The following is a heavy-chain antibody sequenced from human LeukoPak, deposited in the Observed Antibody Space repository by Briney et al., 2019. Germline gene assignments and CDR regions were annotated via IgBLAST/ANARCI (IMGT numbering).Heavy chain of an antibody. CDR3: ARPRLVQGKYDAFDI. D-gene: IGHD6-19*01. J-gene: IGHJ3*02. Sequence: AASVKVSCKASGYTFTSYYMHWVRQAPGQGLEWMGWMNPNSGNTGYAQKFQGRVTITRNTSINTAYMELSSLRSEDTAVYYCARPRLVQGKYDAFDIWGQGTMVTVSS. CDR2: MNPNSGNT. V-gene: IGHV1-8*03. CDR1: GYTFTSYY.